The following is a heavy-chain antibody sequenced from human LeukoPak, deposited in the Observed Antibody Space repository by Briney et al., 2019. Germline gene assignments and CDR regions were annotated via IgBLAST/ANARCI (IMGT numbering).Heavy chain of an antibody. CDR1: GYTFTNYY. CDR2: IDTNTGNP. V-gene: IGHV7-4-1*02. J-gene: IGHJ4*02. Sequence: ASVKVSCKASGYTFTNYYMHWVRQAPGQGLEWMGWIDTNTGNPMYAQGFTGRFVFSLDTSVSATYLQITSLKAEDTAVYYCARDGAVASFDYWGQGTLVTVSS. D-gene: IGHD6-19*01. CDR3: ARDGAVASFDY.